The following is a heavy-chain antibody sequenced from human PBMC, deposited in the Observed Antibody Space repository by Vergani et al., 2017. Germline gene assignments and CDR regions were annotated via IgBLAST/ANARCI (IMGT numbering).Heavy chain of an antibody. J-gene: IGHJ4*02. CDR3: ARRRGSTRVSDS. Sequence: QVQLVESGGGVVQPGRSLRLSCAASGFTFSSYAMHWVRQAPGKGLEWVAVISYDGSNKYYADSVKGRFTISRDNSKNTLYLQMNSLRAEDTAVYYCARRRGSTRVSDSWGQGTLVTVSS. CDR1: GFTFSSYA. D-gene: IGHD2-2*01. V-gene: IGHV3-30-3*01. CDR2: ISYDGSNK.